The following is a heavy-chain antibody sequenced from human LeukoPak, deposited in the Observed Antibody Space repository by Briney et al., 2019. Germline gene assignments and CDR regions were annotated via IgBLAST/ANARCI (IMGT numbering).Heavy chain of an antibody. V-gene: IGHV4-39*07. CDR2: IDSSGST. Sequence: SEHQSLTRTVSGDSTRSRPYQRAWIRPPTRKGLERIGNIDSSGSTSYTPSLHRRVTPSVVTSKTQFSLKVRSVTAADTAVYYCARDRTELLFAYGWLDPCGQGILVPVSS. J-gene: IGHJ5*02. CDR3: ARDRTELLFAYGWLDP. D-gene: IGHD3-10*01. CDR1: GDSTRSRPYQ.